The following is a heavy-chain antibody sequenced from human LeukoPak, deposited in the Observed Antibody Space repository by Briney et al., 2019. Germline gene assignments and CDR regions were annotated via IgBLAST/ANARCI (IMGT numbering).Heavy chain of an antibody. D-gene: IGHD4-17*01. Sequence: GGSLRLSCAASGFTVSSNYMSWVRRAPGKGLEWVSVIYSGGSTYYADSVKGRFTISRDNSKNTLYLQMNSLRAEDTAVYYCARFYGSTPSYFDYWGQGTLVTVSS. CDR1: GFTVSSNY. V-gene: IGHV3-66*01. CDR3: ARFYGSTPSYFDY. CDR2: IYSGGST. J-gene: IGHJ4*02.